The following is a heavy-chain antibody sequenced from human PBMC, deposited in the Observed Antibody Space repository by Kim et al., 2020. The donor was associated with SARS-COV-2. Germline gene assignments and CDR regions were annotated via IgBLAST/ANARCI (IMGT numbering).Heavy chain of an antibody. V-gene: IGHV3-33*01. CDR2: K. Sequence: KYYADSGKGRFTIARDNYKNTLYLQMNSLRAEDTAVYYCARGAEYYGMDVWGQGTTVTVSS. CDR3: ARGAEYYGMDV. J-gene: IGHJ6*02.